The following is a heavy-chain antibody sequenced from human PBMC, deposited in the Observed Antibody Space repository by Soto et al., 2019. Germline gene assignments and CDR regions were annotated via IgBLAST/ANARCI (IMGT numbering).Heavy chain of an antibody. CDR3: ARKHSLDYIRWGLDP. J-gene: IGHJ5*02. D-gene: IGHD4-4*01. CDR2: INPKSDDT. V-gene: IGHV1-2*02. CDR1: GYPFSDNQ. Sequence: VKVSCKASGYPFSDNQIHWLRRAPGQGLEWMGRINPKSDDTNYAQKFQGRVTMTRDTSIDTAYLELTGLTSDDTATYYCARKHSLDYIRWGLDPWGQGTLVTVSS.